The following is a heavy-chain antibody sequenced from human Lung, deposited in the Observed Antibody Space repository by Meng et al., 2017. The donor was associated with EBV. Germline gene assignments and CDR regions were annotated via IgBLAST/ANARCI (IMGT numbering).Heavy chain of an antibody. CDR3: ARGATSVFDL. V-gene: IGHV6-1*01. J-gene: IGHJ2*01. Sequence: EQLSSSGPGRGKPPQAPPLTCVISGASVSSSSAAWTWIRQSPSRGLEWLGRTYYRSKWYNDYAVFVKSRITINPDTSKNQFSLQLNSVTPEDTAVYYCARGATSVFDLWGRGTLVTVSS. CDR2: TYYRSKWYN. CDR1: GASVSSSSAA.